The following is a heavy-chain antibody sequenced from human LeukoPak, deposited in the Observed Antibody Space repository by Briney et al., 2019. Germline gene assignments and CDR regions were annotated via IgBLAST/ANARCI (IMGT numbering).Heavy chain of an antibody. V-gene: IGHV3-23*01. D-gene: IGHD3-10*01. Sequence: QPGGSLRLSCSAPGFTFSSYAMSSVRQAPGKGLEWVSAISGSGGSTYYADSVKGRFTISRDNSKTTLYLQMNSLRAEDTAVYYCAKEWITMVRGVIISAFDYWGQGTLVTVSS. J-gene: IGHJ4*02. CDR1: GFTFSSYA. CDR3: AKEWITMVRGVIISAFDY. CDR2: ISGSGGST.